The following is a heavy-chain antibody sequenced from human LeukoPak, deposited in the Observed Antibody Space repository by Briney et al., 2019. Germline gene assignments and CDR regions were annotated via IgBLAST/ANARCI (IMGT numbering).Heavy chain of an antibody. J-gene: IGHJ6*02. CDR1: GGTFSSYA. D-gene: IGHD3-22*01. CDR2: IIPIFGTA. CDR3: ARVLPPTYDSSGYYPYYYYGMDV. V-gene: IGHV1-69*13. Sequence: SVKVSCKASGGTFSSYAISWVQQAPGQGLEWMGGIIPIFGTANYAQKFQGRVTITADESTSTAYMELSSLRSEDTAVYYCARVLPPTYDSSGYYPYYYYGMDVWGQGTTVTVSS.